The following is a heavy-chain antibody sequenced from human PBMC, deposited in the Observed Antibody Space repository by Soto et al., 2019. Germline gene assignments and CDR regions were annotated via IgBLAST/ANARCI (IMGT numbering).Heavy chain of an antibody. CDR2: IYWDVDK. J-gene: IGHJ4*02. CDR1: GFSLSTSGVG. D-gene: IGHD2-21*02. V-gene: IGHV2-5*02. Sequence: QITLKESGPTRVKPTQALVLTCTFSGFSLSTSGVGVRWLRQPPGKAREPLAFIYWDVDKRYHPSPRRRLSITKDTSRNQVFRTMTNLDPADTGTLFCAPRTPGCGSAWDDGVFDQWGQGILVTVSS. CDR3: APRTPGCGSAWDDGVFDQ.